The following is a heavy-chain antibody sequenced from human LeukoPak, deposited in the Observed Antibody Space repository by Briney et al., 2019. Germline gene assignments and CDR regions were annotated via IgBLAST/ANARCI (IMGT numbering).Heavy chain of an antibody. CDR2: ISAYNGNT. CDR1: GYTFTSYG. J-gene: IGHJ4*02. V-gene: IGHV1-18*01. Sequence: GASVKVSCKASGYTFTSYGISWVRQAPGQGLEWMGWISAYNGNTNYAQKLQGRITMPTDTSTSTAYMELRSLRSDDTAVYYCARALSGYYYFDYWGQGTLVTVSS. CDR3: ARALSGYYYFDY. D-gene: IGHD3-22*01.